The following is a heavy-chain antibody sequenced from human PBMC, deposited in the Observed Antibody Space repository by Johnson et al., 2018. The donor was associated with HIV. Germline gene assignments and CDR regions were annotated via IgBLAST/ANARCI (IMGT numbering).Heavy chain of an antibody. CDR1: GFTFSSYA. V-gene: IGHV3-30*04. Sequence: VQLVESGGGVVQPGGSLRLSCAASGFTFSSYAMHWVRQAPGKGLEWVAVISYDGSNKYYADSVKGRITISRDNSKYTVYLQMNSLRVEDTAVYYCVRAPPGGAFDIWGQGTMVTVSS. J-gene: IGHJ3*02. CDR2: ISYDGSNK. D-gene: IGHD6-25*01. CDR3: VRAPPGGAFDI.